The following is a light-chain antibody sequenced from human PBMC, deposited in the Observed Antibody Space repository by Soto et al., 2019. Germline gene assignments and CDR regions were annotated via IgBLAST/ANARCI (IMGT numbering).Light chain of an antibody. Sequence: QSALTQPASVSGSPGQSITISCTGTSSDVSGYNYVSWSQQHPGKAPKLMIYEVSNRPSGVSNRFSGSKSGNTASLTISGLQAEDEADYYCSSYTTTNTYVFGTGTKVTVL. CDR1: SSDVSGYNY. CDR2: EVS. V-gene: IGLV2-14*01. J-gene: IGLJ1*01. CDR3: SSYTTTNTYV.